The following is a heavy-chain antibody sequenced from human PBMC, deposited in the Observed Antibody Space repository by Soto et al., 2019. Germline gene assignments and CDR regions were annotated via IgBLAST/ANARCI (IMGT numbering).Heavy chain of an antibody. CDR2: ISYDGSNK. V-gene: IGHV3-30-3*01. Sequence: QVQLVESGGGVVQPGRSLRLSCAASGFTFSSYAMHWVRQAPGKGLEWVAVISYDGSNKYYADSVKGRFTISRDNSKNTLYLQMNSLRAEDTAVYYCARGGLAVAGTYYWGQGTLVTVSS. CDR3: ARGGLAVAGTYY. D-gene: IGHD6-19*01. CDR1: GFTFSSYA. J-gene: IGHJ4*02.